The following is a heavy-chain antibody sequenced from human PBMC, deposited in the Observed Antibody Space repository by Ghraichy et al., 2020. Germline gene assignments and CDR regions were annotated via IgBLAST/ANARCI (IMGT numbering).Heavy chain of an antibody. J-gene: IGHJ4*02. CDR1: GDSISSYS. Sequence: SQTPSLTCTVSGDSISSYSWSWIRQPPGKGLEWIGYIYYSGSTKYNPSLKSRVTISADTSKNQVYLKVRSVTAADPAVYYCATGILGADYFFDYGGQGSLVTVSA. D-gene: IGHD1-26*01. CDR2: IYYSGST. CDR3: ATGILGADYFFDY. V-gene: IGHV4-59*01.